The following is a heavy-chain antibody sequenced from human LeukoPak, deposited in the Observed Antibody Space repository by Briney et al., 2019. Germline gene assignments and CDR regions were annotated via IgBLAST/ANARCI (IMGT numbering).Heavy chain of an antibody. J-gene: IGHJ5*02. Sequence: ASVKVSCTASGYRFTDNYIHWVRQAPGQGLEWMGWINPKTGATHYAQNFQGRVTMTGDTSISAAYMELSSLKSDDTAVYFCATCQSVATHWFDPWGQGSPVTVSS. V-gene: IGHV1-2*02. CDR3: ATCQSVATHWFDP. CDR2: INPKTGAT. CDR1: GYRFTDNY.